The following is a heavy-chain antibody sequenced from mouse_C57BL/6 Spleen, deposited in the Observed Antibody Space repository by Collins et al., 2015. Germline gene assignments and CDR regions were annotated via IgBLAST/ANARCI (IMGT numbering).Heavy chain of an antibody. V-gene: IGHV5-4*02. CDR2: ISDGGSYT. D-gene: IGHD1-1*01. Sequence: EVQLVESGGGLVKPGGSLKLSCAASGFTFSDYYMYWVRQTPEKRLEWVATISDGGSYTYYPDSVKGRFTISRDNAKNNLYLQMSSLKSEDTAMYYCARGPKFITTTRFAYWGQGTLVTVSA. CDR1: GFTFSDYY. J-gene: IGHJ3*01. CDR3: ARGPKFITTTRFAY.